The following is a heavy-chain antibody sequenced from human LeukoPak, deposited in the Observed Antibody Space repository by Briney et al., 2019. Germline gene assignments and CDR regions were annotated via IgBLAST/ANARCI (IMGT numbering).Heavy chain of an antibody. CDR2: INPSGGST. CDR1: GYTFTSYY. Sequence: ASVKVSCKASGYTFTSYYMHWVRQAPGQGLEWMGIINPSGGSTSYAQKFQGRVTMTRDMSTSTVYMELSSLRSDDTAVYYCARAAAARPAYFDYWGQGTLVTVSS. D-gene: IGHD6-6*01. J-gene: IGHJ4*02. CDR3: ARAAAARPAYFDY. V-gene: IGHV1-46*01.